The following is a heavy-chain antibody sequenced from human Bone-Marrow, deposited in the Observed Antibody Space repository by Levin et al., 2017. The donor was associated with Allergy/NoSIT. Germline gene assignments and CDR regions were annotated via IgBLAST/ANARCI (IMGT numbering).Heavy chain of an antibody. J-gene: IGHJ3*02. CDR2: ISSSSSYT. CDR3: AKPLVSSRMEDAFDI. D-gene: IGHD6-13*01. V-gene: IGHV3-11*06. CDR1: GFTFSDYY. Sequence: SCAASGFTFSDYYMSWIRQAPGKGLEWVSYISSSSSYTNYADSVKGRFTISRDNAKNSLYLQMSSLRAEDTAVYYCAKPLVSSRMEDAFDIWGQGTMVTVSS.